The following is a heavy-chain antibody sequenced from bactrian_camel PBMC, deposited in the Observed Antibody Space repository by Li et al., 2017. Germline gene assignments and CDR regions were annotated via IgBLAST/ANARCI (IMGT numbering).Heavy chain of an antibody. J-gene: IGHJ6*01. CDR3: AADPFPDPVKWLLLHRTRF. CDR2: YVNARMT. CDR1: EFNVSRGA. Sequence: HVQLVESGGGSVQPGRSLTLSCTASEFNVSRGALGWFRQAPGKAREWLATYVNARMTRYGDSAKGRFTISKDNAKNILYLQMNSPKPEDTATYFCAADPFPDPVKWLLLHRTRFWGQGTQVTVS. V-gene: IGHV3S53*01. D-gene: IGHD2*01.